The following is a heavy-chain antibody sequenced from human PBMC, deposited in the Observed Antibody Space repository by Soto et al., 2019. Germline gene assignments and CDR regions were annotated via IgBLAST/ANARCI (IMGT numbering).Heavy chain of an antibody. CDR2: INQDGSER. CDR3: ARGDIVVVVAAGGMDV. CDR1: GFTFSNYW. J-gene: IGHJ6*02. D-gene: IGHD2-15*01. V-gene: IGHV3-7*01. Sequence: GGSLRLSCVASGFTFSNYWMTWVRQAPGKGLEWVANINQDGSERTYVDSVKGRFTVSRDNAKNSLYLEMNRLRAEDTAVYYCARGDIVVVVAAGGMDVWGQGTTVTVSS.